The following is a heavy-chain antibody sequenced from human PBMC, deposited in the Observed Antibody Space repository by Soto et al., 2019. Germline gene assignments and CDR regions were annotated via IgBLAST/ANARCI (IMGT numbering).Heavy chain of an antibody. J-gene: IGHJ4*02. CDR3: VGTGTTDDY. D-gene: IGHD4-17*01. CDR2: IYYSGDS. V-gene: IGHV4-30-4*01. CDR1: VASVSSGDYY. Sequence: PSETLSLTCTVSVASVSSGDYYWSSIRQSPGKGLEWIGYIYYSGDSYYNPSLKGRLTISIDTSKNQFSLILNSVTVADTAIYYCVGTGTTDDYWGRGTLVTVSS.